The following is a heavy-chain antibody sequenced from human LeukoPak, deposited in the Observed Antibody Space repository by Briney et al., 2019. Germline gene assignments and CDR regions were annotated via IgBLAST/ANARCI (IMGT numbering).Heavy chain of an antibody. J-gene: IGHJ4*02. CDR2: ISSSSSYI. CDR3: ARGAAVTNFDY. Sequence: GGSLRLSCAASGFTFSSYSMNWVRQAPGKGLEWVSSISSSSSYIYYADSVKGRFTISRDNAKNSLYLQLNSLRAEDTAVYYCARGAAVTNFDYWGQGTLVTVSS. CDR1: GFTFSSYS. V-gene: IGHV3-21*01. D-gene: IGHD6-13*01.